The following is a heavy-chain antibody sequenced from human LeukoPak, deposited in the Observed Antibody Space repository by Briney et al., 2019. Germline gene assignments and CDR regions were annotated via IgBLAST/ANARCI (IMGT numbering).Heavy chain of an antibody. CDR1: GYTFTNYA. Sequence: ASVKVSCRASGYTFTNYAMNWVRQAPGQGLECMGWIHTNTGNPTYAQGFTGRFVFSLDTSVSTAYLQISSLKAEDTAVYYCARIAAGGAGYFDYWGQGTLVTVSS. CDR2: IHTNTGNP. V-gene: IGHV7-4-1*02. D-gene: IGHD6-25*01. CDR3: ARIAAGGAGYFDY. J-gene: IGHJ4*02.